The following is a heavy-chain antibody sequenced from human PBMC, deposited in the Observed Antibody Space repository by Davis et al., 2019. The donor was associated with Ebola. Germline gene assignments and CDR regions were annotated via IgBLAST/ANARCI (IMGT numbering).Heavy chain of an antibody. CDR2: IRSKANSYAT. CDR1: GFTFSGSA. CDR3: TSLGGMDV. V-gene: IGHV3-73*01. Sequence: GSLRLSCAASGFTFSGSAMHWVRQASGKGLEWVGRIRSKANSYATTYAASVKGRFTISSDDSKNTAYLQMNSLKTEDTAVYYGTSLGGMDVWGQGTTVTVSS. J-gene: IGHJ6*01.